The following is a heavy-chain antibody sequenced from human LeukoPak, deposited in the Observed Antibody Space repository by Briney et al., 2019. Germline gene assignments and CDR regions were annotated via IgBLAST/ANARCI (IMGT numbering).Heavy chain of an antibody. CDR2: IYSGGST. CDR1: GFTVSSNY. Sequence: GGSPRLSCAASGFTVSSNYMSWVRQAPGKGLEWVSVIYSGGSTYYADSVKGRFTISRDNSKNTLYLQMNSLRAEDTAVYYCARHEYSSSSGDYWGQGTLVTVSS. J-gene: IGHJ4*02. D-gene: IGHD6-6*01. V-gene: IGHV3-53*01. CDR3: ARHEYSSSSGDY.